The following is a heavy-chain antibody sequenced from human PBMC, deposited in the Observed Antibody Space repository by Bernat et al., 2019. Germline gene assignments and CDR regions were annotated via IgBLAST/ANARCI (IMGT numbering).Heavy chain of an antibody. CDR3: ARVSATGLNYDFWSGYYKGGRQFDY. Sequence: QVQLVQSGSELKKPGASVKVSYKASGYTFTSYAMNWVRQAPGQGLEWMGWINTNTGNPTYAQGFTGRFVFSLDTSVSTAYLQISSLKAEDTAVYYCARVSATGLNYDFWSGYYKGGRQFDYWGQGTLVTVSS. D-gene: IGHD3-3*01. CDR2: INTNTGNP. J-gene: IGHJ4*02. V-gene: IGHV7-4-1*02. CDR1: GYTFTSYA.